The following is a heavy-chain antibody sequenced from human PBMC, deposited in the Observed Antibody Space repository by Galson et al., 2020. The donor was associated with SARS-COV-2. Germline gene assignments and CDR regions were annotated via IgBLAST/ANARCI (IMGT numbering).Heavy chain of an antibody. CDR2: IYYSGST. D-gene: IGHD2-2*01. V-gene: IGHV4-59*01. CDR3: ARYCSSHSCYLNAFDI. Sequence: SQTLSLTCTVSGGSISSYYWSWIRQPPGKGLEWIGYIYYSGSTNYSPSLRSRVTISVDTSKNQFSLNLRSITAADTAVYYCARYCSSHSCYLNAFDILGQGTMVTVSS. CDR1: GGSISSYY. J-gene: IGHJ3*02.